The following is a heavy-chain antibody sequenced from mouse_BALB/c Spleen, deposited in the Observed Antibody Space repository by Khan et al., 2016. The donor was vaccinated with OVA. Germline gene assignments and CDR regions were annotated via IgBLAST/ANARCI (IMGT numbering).Heavy chain of an antibody. Sequence: VQLQQSGAELVRPGALVKLSCKASGFNIKDYYMHWVKQRPEQGLEWIGWIDPENGETVYDPKFQDKASITADTSSNNAYLQFSSLTSEDAAVYYCARSGYFAWFAYWGQGTLVTVSA. CDR1: GFNIKDYY. V-gene: IGHV14-1*02. J-gene: IGHJ3*01. CDR3: ARSGYFAWFAY. CDR2: IDPENGET.